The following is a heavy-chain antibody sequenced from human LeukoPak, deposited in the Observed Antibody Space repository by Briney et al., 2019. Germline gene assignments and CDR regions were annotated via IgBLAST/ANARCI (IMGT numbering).Heavy chain of an antibody. CDR1: GGSINSYY. Sequence: PSETLSLTCTVSGGSINSYYWSWIRQPPGKGLEWIAEINHSGSTNYNPSLKSRVTISVDTSKNQFSLKLNSVTAADTAVYYCARGGGNSGHYFDYWGQGPLVTVSS. V-gene: IGHV4-34*01. J-gene: IGHJ4*02. CDR2: INHSGST. D-gene: IGHD2/OR15-2a*01. CDR3: ARGGGNSGHYFDY.